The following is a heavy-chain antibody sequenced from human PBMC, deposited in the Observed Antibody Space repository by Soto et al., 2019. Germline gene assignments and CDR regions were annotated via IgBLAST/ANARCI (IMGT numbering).Heavy chain of an antibody. D-gene: IGHD3-22*01. CDR3: ARYRDYYDSSGYGY. J-gene: IGHJ4*02. Sequence: PSETLSLTCAFAGYSISSSNWWSWVRQPPGKGLEWIGEIYHSGSTNYNPSLKSRVTISVDKSKNQFSLKLSSVTAADTAVYYCARYRDYYDSSGYGYWGQGTLVTVSS. CDR2: IYHSGST. CDR1: GYSISSSNW. V-gene: IGHV4-4*02.